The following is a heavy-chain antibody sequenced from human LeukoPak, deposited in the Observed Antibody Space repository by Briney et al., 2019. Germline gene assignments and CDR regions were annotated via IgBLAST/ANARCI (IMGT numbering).Heavy chain of an antibody. J-gene: IGHJ2*01. CDR1: GGSISNKY. D-gene: IGHD6-13*01. CDR3: ARVYYSSSYDYWYFDL. CDR2: IYYSGST. V-gene: IGHV4-59*01. Sequence: SETLSLTCTVSGGSISNKYWSWIRQPPGKGLEWIGYIYYSGSTNYNRSLKSRVTISVDTSKNQFSLKLSSVTAADTAVYYCARVYYSSSYDYWYFDLWGRGTLVTVSS.